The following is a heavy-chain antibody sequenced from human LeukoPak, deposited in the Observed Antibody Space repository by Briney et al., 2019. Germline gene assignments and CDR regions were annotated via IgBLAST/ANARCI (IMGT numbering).Heavy chain of an antibody. CDR3: AKDQSYDIFYMDV. V-gene: IGHV3-23*01. CDR1: GFTFSSYA. CDR2: ISGSGGST. Sequence: GGSLRLSCAASGFTFSSYAMSWVRQAPGKGLEWVSVISGSGGSTYYADSVKGRFTISRDNSKNTLYLQMNSLRVEDTAVYYCAKDQSYDIFYMDVWGQGTTVTVSS. J-gene: IGHJ6*03. D-gene: IGHD3-9*01.